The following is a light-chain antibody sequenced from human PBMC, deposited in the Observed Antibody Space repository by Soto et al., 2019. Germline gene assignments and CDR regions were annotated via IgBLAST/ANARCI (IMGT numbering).Light chain of an antibody. CDR3: QQRSNWPPT. V-gene: IGKV3-11*01. CDR1: QSVIRY. CDR2: DAS. J-gene: IGKJ2*01. Sequence: EIALTQSPATLSLSPGERATLSCRASQSVIRYLAWYQQKPGQAPRLLLYDASSRATGIPARFSGSGSGTDFTLTISSLEPEDFAVYYCQQRSNWPPTFGQGTKLEIK.